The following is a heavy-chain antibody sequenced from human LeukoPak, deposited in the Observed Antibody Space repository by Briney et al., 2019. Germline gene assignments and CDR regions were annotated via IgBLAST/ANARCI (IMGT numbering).Heavy chain of an antibody. CDR3: ASIRIAAGDFDY. CDR1: GFTFSSYA. Sequence: PGGSLRLSCAASGFTFSSYAMHWVRQAPGKGLEWVAVISYDGSNKYYADSVKGRFTISRDNSKNTLYLQMNSLRAEDTAVYYCASIRIAAGDFDYWGQGTLVTASS. CDR2: ISYDGSNK. V-gene: IGHV3-30*04. J-gene: IGHJ4*02. D-gene: IGHD6-25*01.